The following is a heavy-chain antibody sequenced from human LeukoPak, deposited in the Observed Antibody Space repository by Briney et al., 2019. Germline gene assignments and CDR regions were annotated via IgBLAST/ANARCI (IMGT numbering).Heavy chain of an antibody. V-gene: IGHV3-23*01. J-gene: IGHJ3*02. Sequence: GGSLRLSCAASGFTFSSYAMSWVRQAPGKGLEWVSAISGSGGSTYYADSVKGRFTISRDNSKNTPYLQMNSLRAEDTAVYYCAKGRGSSYQMDAFDIWGQGTMVTVSS. CDR3: AKGRGSSYQMDAFDI. D-gene: IGHD6-6*01. CDR1: GFTFSSYA. CDR2: ISGSGGST.